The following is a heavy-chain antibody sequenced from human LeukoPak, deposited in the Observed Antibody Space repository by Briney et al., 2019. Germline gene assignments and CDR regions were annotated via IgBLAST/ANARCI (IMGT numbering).Heavy chain of an antibody. V-gene: IGHV1-46*01. Sequence: ASVKVSCKASGYTFTSYYMHWVRQAPGQGLEWMGIINPSGGSTSYAQKFQGRVTMTRDTSTSTVYMELRSLRSDDTAVYYCARERERGWFDPWGQGTLVTVSS. J-gene: IGHJ5*02. CDR3: ARERERGWFDP. CDR2: INPSGGST. CDR1: GYTFTSYY.